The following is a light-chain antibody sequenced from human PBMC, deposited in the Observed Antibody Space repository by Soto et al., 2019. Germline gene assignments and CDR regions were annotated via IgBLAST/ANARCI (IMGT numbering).Light chain of an antibody. CDR2: CTS. CDR3: QSSDSRLRGAEV. J-gene: IGLJ3*02. V-gene: IGLV1-40*01. CDR1: SSNIGAGYD. Sequence: QSVLTQPPSVSGAPGQGVTISCTGSSSNIGAGYDVHWYQQLPGTAPQLLIFCTSNRPSGVPDRFSGSKSGTSASLAITGLLAEDDADYYYQSSDSRLRGAEVFGGGTKLTVL.